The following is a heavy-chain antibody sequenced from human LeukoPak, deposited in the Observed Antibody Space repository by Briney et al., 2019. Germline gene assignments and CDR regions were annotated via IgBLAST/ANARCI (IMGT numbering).Heavy chain of an antibody. CDR1: GFTFSSYS. D-gene: IGHD4-23*01. Sequence: GGSLRLSCAASGFTFSSYSMNWVRQAPGKGLEWVSSISSSSSYIYYADSVKGRFTISRDNAKNSLYLQMNSLRAEGTAVYYCASGLYGGNPRGFDYWGQGTLVTVSS. CDR3: ASGLYGGNPRGFDY. J-gene: IGHJ4*02. CDR2: ISSSSSYI. V-gene: IGHV3-21*01.